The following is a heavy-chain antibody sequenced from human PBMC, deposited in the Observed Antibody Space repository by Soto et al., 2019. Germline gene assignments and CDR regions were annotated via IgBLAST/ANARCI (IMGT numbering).Heavy chain of an antibody. CDR2: ISSSSSYT. D-gene: IGHD6-19*01. CDR1: GFTFSDYY. J-gene: IGHJ4*02. Sequence: GGSLRLSCAASGFTFSDYYMSWIRQAPGKGLEWVSYISSSSSYTNYADSVKGRFTISRDNAKNSLYLQMNSLRAEDTAVYYCARVSWIAVAAQSHFDYWGQGTLVTVSS. V-gene: IGHV3-11*05. CDR3: ARVSWIAVAAQSHFDY.